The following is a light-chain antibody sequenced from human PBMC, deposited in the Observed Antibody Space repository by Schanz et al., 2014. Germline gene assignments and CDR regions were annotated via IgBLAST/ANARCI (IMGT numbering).Light chain of an antibody. V-gene: IGLV2-23*01. J-gene: IGLJ3*02. CDR3: CSYAGSSTSWV. CDR2: EGS. Sequence: QSALTQPPSASGSPGQSVTISCTGTSSDVGSYNLVSWYQQHPGKAPKLMIYEGSKRPSGVSNRFSGSKSANTASLTISGLHAEDEAEYYCCSYAGSSTSWVFGGGTKLTVL. CDR1: SSDVGSYNL.